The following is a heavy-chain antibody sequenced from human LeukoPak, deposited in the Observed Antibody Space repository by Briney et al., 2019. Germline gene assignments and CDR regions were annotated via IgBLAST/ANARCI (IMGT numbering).Heavy chain of an antibody. CDR2: IYYSGST. J-gene: IGHJ5*02. D-gene: IGHD2-2*01. CDR3: ASTNCSRSSCFGANWFGP. Sequence: SETLSLTCTVSGASTSSGDYYWSWIRQPPGKGLEWIGSIYYSGSTFHYNPSLRSRVAISIDTSKNQFTLSLSSVTAADTAVYYCASTNCSRSSCFGANWFGPWGQGTLVTVSS. V-gene: IGHV4-30-4*08. CDR1: GASTSSGDYY.